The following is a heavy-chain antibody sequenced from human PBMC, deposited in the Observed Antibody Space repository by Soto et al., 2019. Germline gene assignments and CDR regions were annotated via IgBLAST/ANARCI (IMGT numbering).Heavy chain of an antibody. CDR2: IYPGDSDT. CDR1: GYSFTSYW. J-gene: IGHJ4*02. Sequence: PGESLKISCKGSGYSFTSYWIGWVRQMPGKGLEWMGIIYPGDSDTRYSPSFQGQVTISADKSISTAYLQWSSLKASDTAMYYCARGTDYYDSSGYYHPFDYWGQGTLVTVSS. V-gene: IGHV5-51*01. D-gene: IGHD3-22*01. CDR3: ARGTDYYDSSGYYHPFDY.